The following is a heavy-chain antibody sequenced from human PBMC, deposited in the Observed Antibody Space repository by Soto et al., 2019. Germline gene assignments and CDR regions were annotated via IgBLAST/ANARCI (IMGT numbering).Heavy chain of an antibody. Sequence: QVQLVESGGGVVQPGRSLRLSCAASGFTFSSYGMHWVRQAPGKGLEWVAVISYDGSNKYYADSVKGRFTISRDNSKNTLYLQMNSLRAEDTAVYYCAKDRDYDILTDRELDAFDIWGQGTMVTVSS. D-gene: IGHD3-9*01. CDR1: GFTFSSYG. CDR2: ISYDGSNK. CDR3: AKDRDYDILTDRELDAFDI. V-gene: IGHV3-30*18. J-gene: IGHJ3*02.